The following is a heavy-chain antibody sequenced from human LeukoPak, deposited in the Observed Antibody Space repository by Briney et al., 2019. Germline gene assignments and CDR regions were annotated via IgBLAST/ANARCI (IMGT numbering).Heavy chain of an antibody. CDR3: ARIMDLLGVHFDF. V-gene: IGHV3-7*01. Sequence: GGSLRLSCVVSGFTFNKYWMSWVRQAPGKGLEWVATMRQDGGEIYYVDSVRGRFTISRDNAKNSLYLQMNRLRAEDTAMYYCARIMDLLGVHFDFWGQGTLVTVSS. CDR1: GFTFNKYW. D-gene: IGHD2-8*01. CDR2: MRQDGGEI. J-gene: IGHJ4*02.